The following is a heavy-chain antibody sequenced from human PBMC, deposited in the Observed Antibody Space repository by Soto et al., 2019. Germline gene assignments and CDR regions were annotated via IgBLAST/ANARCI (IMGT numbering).Heavy chain of an antibody. CDR1: GGSISSSNW. CDR2: IYHSGST. D-gene: IGHD6-19*01. Sequence: QVQLQESGPGLVKPSGTLSLTCAVSGGSISSSNWWSWVRQPPGKGLEWIGEIYHSGSTNYNPSLKSRVTXXLXXSLNRFSLKLSPVTAACTAVYYGVRVAVAGTRFDSWGQGTLVTVSS. J-gene: IGHJ4*02. V-gene: IGHV4-4*02. CDR3: VRVAVAGTRFDS.